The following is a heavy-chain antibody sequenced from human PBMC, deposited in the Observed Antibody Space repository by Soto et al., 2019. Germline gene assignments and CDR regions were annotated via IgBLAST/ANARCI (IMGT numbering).Heavy chain of an antibody. V-gene: IGHV4-39*01. D-gene: IGHD6-13*01. J-gene: IGHJ5*02. Sequence: PSETLSLTCNVSGGSISSSTYYWGWIRQSPGKGLEWIGSIYHSGSTYYNPSLKSRVTISVDTSKNQFSLKLSSVTAADTAVYYCVRPGYSSSLLTWFDPWGQGTLVTVSS. CDR2: IYHSGST. CDR3: VRPGYSSSLLTWFDP. CDR1: GGSISSSTYY.